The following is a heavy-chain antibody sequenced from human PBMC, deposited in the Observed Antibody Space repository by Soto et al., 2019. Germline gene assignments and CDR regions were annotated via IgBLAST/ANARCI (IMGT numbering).Heavy chain of an antibody. CDR1: GGSISSSSYY. CDR3: ARIRAGSYFDY. V-gene: IGHV4-39*07. J-gene: IGHJ4*02. Sequence: SETLSLTCTVSGGSISSSSYYWGWIRQPPGKGLEWIGSIYYSGSTYYNPSLKSRVTISVDTSKNQFSLKLSSVIAADTAVYYCARIRAGSYFDYWGQGTLVTVSS. D-gene: IGHD1-26*01. CDR2: IYYSGST.